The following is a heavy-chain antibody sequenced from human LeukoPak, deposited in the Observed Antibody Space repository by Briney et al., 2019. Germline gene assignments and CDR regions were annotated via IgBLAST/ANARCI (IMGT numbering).Heavy chain of an antibody. J-gene: IGHJ4*02. CDR3: AKDGYSSGWFNTY. CDR1: GFTSSSYA. D-gene: IGHD6-19*01. Sequence: GGSLRLSCAASGFTSSSYAMSWVRQAPGKGLEWVSAISGSGGSTYYADSVKGRFTISRDNSKNTLYLQMNSLRAEDTAVYYCAKDGYSSGWFNTYWGQGTLVTVSS. V-gene: IGHV3-23*01. CDR2: ISGSGGST.